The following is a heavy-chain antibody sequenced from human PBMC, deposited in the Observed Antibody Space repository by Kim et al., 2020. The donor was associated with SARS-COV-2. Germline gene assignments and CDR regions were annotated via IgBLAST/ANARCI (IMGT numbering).Heavy chain of an antibody. J-gene: IGHJ6*02. V-gene: IGHV1-69*04. D-gene: IGHD2-15*01. CDR3: AREGLVVVVAAISKYGMDV. CDR2: IIPILGIA. Sequence: SVKVSCKASGGTFSSYAISWVRQAPGQGLEWMGRIIPILGIANYAQKFQGRVTITADKSTSTAYMELSSLRSEDTAVYYCAREGLVVVVAAISKYGMDVWSQGTTVTVSS. CDR1: GGTFSSYA.